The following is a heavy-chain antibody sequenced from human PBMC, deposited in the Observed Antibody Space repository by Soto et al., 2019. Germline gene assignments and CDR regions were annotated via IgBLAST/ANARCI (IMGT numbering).Heavy chain of an antibody. CDR2: IIPMFGTA. Sequence: QVQLVQSGAEVKKPGSSVKVSCKASGDTFSSYIMTWVRQAPGQGLEWMGGIIPMFGTANTAQKFQGRVTITADEYTNTAHMELRSLRSEDKAVYYCARGGPIGRWFDPWGQGTLVIVSS. J-gene: IGHJ5*02. CDR1: GDTFSSYI. CDR3: ARGGPIGRWFDP. D-gene: IGHD3-10*01. V-gene: IGHV1-69*01.